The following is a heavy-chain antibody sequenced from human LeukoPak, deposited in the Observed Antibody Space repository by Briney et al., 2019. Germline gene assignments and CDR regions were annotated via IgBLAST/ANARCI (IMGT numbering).Heavy chain of an antibody. CDR1: GGTFSSYA. CDR2: IIPIFGTA. D-gene: IGHD5-24*01. V-gene: IGHV1-69*06. CDR3: ARGLEMATISWFDP. J-gene: IGHJ5*02. Sequence: ASVKVSCKASGGTFSSYAISWVRQAPGQGLEWMGGIIPIFGTANYAQKFQGRVTITADKSTSTAYIELSSLRSEDTAVYYCARGLEMATISWFDPWGQGTLVTVSS.